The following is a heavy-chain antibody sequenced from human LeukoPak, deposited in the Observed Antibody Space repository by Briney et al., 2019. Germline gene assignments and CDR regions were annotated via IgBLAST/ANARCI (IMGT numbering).Heavy chain of an antibody. CDR1: GGSISSGDYY. J-gene: IGHJ3*02. CDR2: IYYSGST. D-gene: IGHD3-3*01. V-gene: IGHV4-30-4*08. Sequence: PSQTLSLTCTVSGGSISSGDYYWSWIRQPPGKGLEWIGYIYYSGSTYYNPSLKSRVTISVDTSKNQFSLKLSSVTAADTAVYYCARGLRDFWSGYEAFDIWGQGTMVTVSS. CDR3: ARGLRDFWSGYEAFDI.